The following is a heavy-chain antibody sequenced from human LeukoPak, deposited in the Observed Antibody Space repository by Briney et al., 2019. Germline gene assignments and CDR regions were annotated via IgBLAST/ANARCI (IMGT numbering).Heavy chain of an antibody. J-gene: IGHJ5*02. CDR1: GGSFSAYY. Sequence: SETLSLTCAVYGGSFSAYYWSWIRQPPGKGLEWIGSIYDSGSTYYNPSLKSRVTISVDTSKNQFSLKLNSVTAADTAVYYCARHYGPWGQGTLVTVSS. V-gene: IGHV4-34*01. D-gene: IGHD3-16*01. CDR3: ARHYGP. CDR2: IYDSGST.